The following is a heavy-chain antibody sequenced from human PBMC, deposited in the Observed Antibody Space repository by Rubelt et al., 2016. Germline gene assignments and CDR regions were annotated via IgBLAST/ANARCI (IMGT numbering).Heavy chain of an antibody. Sequence: QLQLQESGPGLVKPSETLSLTCTVSGGSISSRSYYWGWIRQPPGKGLEWIGSIYYSGSTYYNPSLKSRVIISVDMSKNQFSLNLGSVTAADTAAYYCARAEDYYSSWFDPWGQGTLVTVSS. J-gene: IGHJ5*02. V-gene: IGHV4-39*07. D-gene: IGHD3-22*01. CDR1: GGSISSRSYY. CDR3: ARAEDYYSSWFDP. CDR2: IYYSGST.